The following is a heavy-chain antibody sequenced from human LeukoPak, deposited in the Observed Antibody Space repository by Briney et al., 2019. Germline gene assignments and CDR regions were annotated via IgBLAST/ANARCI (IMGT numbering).Heavy chain of an antibody. CDR1: GFTFSSYW. V-gene: IGHV3-7*01. D-gene: IGHD4-17*01. Sequence: GGSLRLSCATSGFTFSSYWMSWVRQAPGKGLEWVANIKQDGSEKYFVDSVKGRFTISRDNAKSSLFLHMNSLRAEDTALYCCARQDYGYSAFWGQGTLVTVSS. J-gene: IGHJ4*02. CDR3: ARQDYGYSAF. CDR2: IKQDGSEK.